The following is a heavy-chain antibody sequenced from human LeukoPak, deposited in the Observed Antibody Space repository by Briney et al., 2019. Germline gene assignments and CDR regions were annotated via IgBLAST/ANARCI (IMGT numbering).Heavy chain of an antibody. CDR3: ARDTLSSGWFDMIDY. CDR1: GFTFSSYS. V-gene: IGHV3-21*01. Sequence: PGGSLRLSCAASGFTFSSYSMNWVRQAPGKGLEWVSSISSSSSYIYYADSVKGRFTISRDNAKNSLYLQMNSLRAEDTAVYYCARDTLSSGWFDMIDYWGQGTLVTVSS. J-gene: IGHJ4*02. CDR2: ISSSSSYI. D-gene: IGHD6-19*01.